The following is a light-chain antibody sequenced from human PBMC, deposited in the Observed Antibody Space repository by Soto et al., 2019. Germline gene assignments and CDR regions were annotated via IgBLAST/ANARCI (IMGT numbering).Light chain of an antibody. V-gene: IGKV3-20*01. CDR3: QQYGSSGT. CDR1: QSVSNNY. Sequence: EIVLTQSPGTLSLSPGERATLSCRASQSVSNNYLAWYQQKPGQAPGLLIYGASNRATGIPDRFSGSGSGTDFTLTISRLEPEDFAVYYCQQYGSSGTFGQGTKVEIQ. J-gene: IGKJ1*01. CDR2: GAS.